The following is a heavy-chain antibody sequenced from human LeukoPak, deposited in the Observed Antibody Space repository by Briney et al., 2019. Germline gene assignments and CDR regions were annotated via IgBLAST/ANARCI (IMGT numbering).Heavy chain of an antibody. Sequence: PGGSLRVSCETSGFTLSSYVMNWVRQAPGKGLEWVSAITGSGDAIYYADSVKGRFTISRDNSNNALYLQLNSLRAEDTAVYYCAKDHGVASGGYDYWRPGALVTVSS. D-gene: IGHD3-3*01. CDR3: AKDHGVASGGYDY. V-gene: IGHV3-23*01. CDR2: ITGSGDAI. CDR1: GFTLSSYV. J-gene: IGHJ4*01.